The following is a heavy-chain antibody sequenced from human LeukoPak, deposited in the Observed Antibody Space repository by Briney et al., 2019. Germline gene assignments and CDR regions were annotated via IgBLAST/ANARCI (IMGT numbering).Heavy chain of an antibody. CDR2: ISGGGGTT. CDR3: TQDHGYNYGHAHN. V-gene: IGHV3-23*01. Sequence: PGGSLRLSCTASGFTFRSYAMSWVRQAPGKGLEWVSTISGGGGTTYYADSVKGRFTISRDNSKNTLYLQVSSLRAEDTAVYYCTQDHGYNYGHAHNWGRGTLVTVSS. CDR1: GFTFRSYA. J-gene: IGHJ4*02. D-gene: IGHD5-24*01.